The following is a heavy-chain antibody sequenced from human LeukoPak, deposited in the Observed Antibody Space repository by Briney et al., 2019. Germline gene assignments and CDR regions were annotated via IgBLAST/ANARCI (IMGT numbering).Heavy chain of an antibody. V-gene: IGHV3-30*18. CDR1: GFNFISYG. J-gene: IGHJ4*02. CDR2: ISDDGRRK. D-gene: IGHD4-17*01. Sequence: AGGSLRLSCAASGFNFISYGMHWVRQAPGKGLEWVGVISDDGRRKDYADSVKGRFTISRDNSKDTLYLQMNSLRAEDTAVYYCAKRPSDYGDYVSYFDYWGQGTLVTVSS. CDR3: AKRPSDYGDYVSYFDY.